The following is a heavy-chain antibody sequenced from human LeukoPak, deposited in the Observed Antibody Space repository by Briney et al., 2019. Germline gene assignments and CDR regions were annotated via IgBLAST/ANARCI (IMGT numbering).Heavy chain of an antibody. Sequence: PSETLSLTCTVSGGSISSGGYYWSWIRQHPGKGLEWIGYIYYSGNTYYNPSLKSRVTISVDTSKNQFSLKLSSVTAADTAVYYCAREFATSGPGPDWGQGTLVTVSS. CDR1: GGSISSGGYY. CDR2: IYYSGNT. D-gene: IGHD3-10*01. J-gene: IGHJ4*02. V-gene: IGHV4-31*03. CDR3: AREFATSGPGPD.